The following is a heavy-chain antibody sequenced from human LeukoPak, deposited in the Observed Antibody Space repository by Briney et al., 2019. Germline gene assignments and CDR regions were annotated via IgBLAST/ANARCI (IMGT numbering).Heavy chain of an antibody. J-gene: IGHJ4*02. Sequence: GGSLRLSCAASGLTFSSHAMHWVRQAPGKGLEYVSAIVSNGGNTYYADSVRGRYTISRDNSKDTVYLQMGSLRPEDTAVYYCARGGYYAATDIWGQGALVTVSS. V-gene: IGHV3-64*02. CDR2: IVSNGGNT. CDR1: GLTFSSHA. D-gene: IGHD3-3*01. CDR3: ARGGYYAATDI.